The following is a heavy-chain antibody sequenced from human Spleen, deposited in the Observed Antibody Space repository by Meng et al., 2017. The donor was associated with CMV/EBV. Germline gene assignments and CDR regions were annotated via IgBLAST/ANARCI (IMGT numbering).Heavy chain of an antibody. CDR3: ARGLTVSTMYAMNV. D-gene: IGHD2-2*01. Sequence: SLKISCAASGFTFDDYAMHWVRQAPGKGLEWVSGISWNSDSIGYSGPVRGRFTISRDNAKNSLSLQMNSLRPEDTALYYCARGLTVSTMYAMNVWGQGTTVTVSS. CDR2: ISWNSDSI. CDR1: GFTFDDYA. J-gene: IGHJ6*02. V-gene: IGHV3-9*01.